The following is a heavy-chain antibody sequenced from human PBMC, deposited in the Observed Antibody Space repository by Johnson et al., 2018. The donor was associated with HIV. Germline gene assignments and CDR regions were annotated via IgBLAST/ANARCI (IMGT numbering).Heavy chain of an antibody. J-gene: IGHJ3*02. V-gene: IGHV3-30*02. Sequence: RLSCAASGFTFSSYGMHWVRQAPGKGLEWVAFIRYDGSNKYYAGSVKGRFTVSRDNSQNTLFLQMNSLRAEDTAVYYCAKDHDYGDAFDIWGQGTMVTVSS. D-gene: IGHD4-17*01. CDR2: IRYDGSNK. CDR1: GFTFSSYG. CDR3: AKDHDYGDAFDI.